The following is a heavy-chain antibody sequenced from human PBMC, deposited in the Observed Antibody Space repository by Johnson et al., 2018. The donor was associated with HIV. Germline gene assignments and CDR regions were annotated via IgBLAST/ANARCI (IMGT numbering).Heavy chain of an antibody. V-gene: IGHV3-23*04. Sequence: VQLVESGGGVVQPGRSLRLSCADSGFTFSSYAMSWVRQAPGKGLEWVSAISGSGGSTYYADSVKGRFTISRDNSKNTLYLQMNSLRAEDTAVYYCAKDRGSALAQLPIFPSAFDIWGQGTMVTVSS. CDR3: AKDRGSALAQLPIFPSAFDI. CDR2: ISGSGGST. J-gene: IGHJ3*02. CDR1: GFTFSSYA. D-gene: IGHD6-6*01.